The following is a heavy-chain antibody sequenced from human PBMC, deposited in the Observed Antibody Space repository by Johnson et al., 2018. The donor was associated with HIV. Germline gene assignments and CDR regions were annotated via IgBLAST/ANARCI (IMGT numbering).Heavy chain of an antibody. J-gene: IGHJ3*02. CDR2: IRQDGSEK. Sequence: EVQLVESGGGLVQPGGSLRLSCEASESTFSSYWMNWLRQAPGKGLEWVANIRQDGSEKYYVGSVKGRFTVSRDNSKNTLYLQMNSLSAEDTAVYYCAKFVGVGSYDAFDIWCQGTMVTVSS. D-gene: IGHD1-26*01. V-gene: IGHV3-7*01. CDR3: AKFVGVGSYDAFDI. CDR1: ESTFSSYW.